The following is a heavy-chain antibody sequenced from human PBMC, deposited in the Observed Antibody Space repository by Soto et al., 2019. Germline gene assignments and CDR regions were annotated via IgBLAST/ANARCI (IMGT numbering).Heavy chain of an antibody. CDR2: IIPIFGTA. Sequence: QVQLVQSGAEVKKPGSSVKVSCTASGGTFSSYAISWVRQAPGQGLEWMGGIIPIFGTANYAQKFQGRVTITADESTSTAYMELSSLRAEDTAVYYCARGEVRGAAWDWFDPWGQGTLVTVSS. CDR3: ARGEVRGAAWDWFDP. CDR1: GGTFSSYA. J-gene: IGHJ5*02. V-gene: IGHV1-69*01. D-gene: IGHD3-10*01.